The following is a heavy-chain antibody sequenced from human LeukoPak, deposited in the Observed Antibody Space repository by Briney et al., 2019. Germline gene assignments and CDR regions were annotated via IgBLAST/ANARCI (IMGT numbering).Heavy chain of an antibody. J-gene: IGHJ4*02. Sequence: ASVKVSCKASGYTFTSYAMHWVRQAPGQRLEWMGWINAGNGNTKYSQKFQGRVTITRDTSASTAYMELSSLRSEDTAVYYCARETTGYSSSWSWWDYWGQGTLVTVSS. V-gene: IGHV1-3*01. D-gene: IGHD6-13*01. CDR3: ARETTGYSSSWSWWDY. CDR1: GYTFTSYA. CDR2: INAGNGNT.